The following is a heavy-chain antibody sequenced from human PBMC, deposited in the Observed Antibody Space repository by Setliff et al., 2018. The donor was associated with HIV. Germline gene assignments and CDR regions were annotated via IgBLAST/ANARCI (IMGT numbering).Heavy chain of an antibody. CDR1: GYTFTGYH. J-gene: IGHJ6*03. V-gene: IGHV1-2*02. CDR3: ATGRDSSGVLSLRYMDV. CDR2: INPNSGGT. Sequence: ASVKVSCKTSGYTFTGYHMHWVRQAPGQGLEWMGWINPNSGGTIYAQKFQDRVTMTRDTSSSTAYMELSRLRSDDTAVYYCATGRDSSGVLSLRYMDVWGKGTTVTVSS. D-gene: IGHD3-22*01.